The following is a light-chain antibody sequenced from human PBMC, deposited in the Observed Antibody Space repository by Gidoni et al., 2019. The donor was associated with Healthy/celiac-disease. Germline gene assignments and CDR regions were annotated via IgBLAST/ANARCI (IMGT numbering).Light chain of an antibody. CDR1: SLRSDY. Sequence: SSELTPDPAVSVALGQTVRITCQGDSLRSDYASWYQQKPGQAPVLVIYGKNNRPSGIPDRFSGSSSGNTASLTITGAQAEDEADYYCNSRDSSGNHQVFGGGTKLTVL. J-gene: IGLJ2*01. CDR2: GKN. CDR3: NSRDSSGNHQV. V-gene: IGLV3-19*01.